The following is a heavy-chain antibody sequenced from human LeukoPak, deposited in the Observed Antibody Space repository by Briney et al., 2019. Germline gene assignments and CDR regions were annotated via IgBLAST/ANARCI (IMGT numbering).Heavy chain of an antibody. J-gene: IGHJ4*02. CDR1: GFIFSNDW. Sequence: GVSLRLSCAGSGFIFSNDWMSWVRQAPGKGLEWVGRIKSKTDGGTTDYPAPVKGRFTISRDDSKNTLYLQMKSLKTEDTAVYYCTTDAATEVSLDYWGQGTLVTVSS. CDR3: TTDAATEVSLDY. D-gene: IGHD6-25*01. V-gene: IGHV3-15*01. CDR2: IKSKTDGGTT.